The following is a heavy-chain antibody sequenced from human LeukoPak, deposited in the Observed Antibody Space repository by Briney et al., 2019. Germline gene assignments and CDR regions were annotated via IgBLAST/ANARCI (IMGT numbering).Heavy chain of an antibody. J-gene: IGHJ3*02. V-gene: IGHV1-46*01. Sequence: ASVKVSCKASGYTFTSYYMHWVRQAPGQGLEWMGIINPSGGSTSYAQKFQGRVTMTRDMSTSTDYMELSSLRSEDTAVYYCARDTLTMVRGVYDAFGIWGQGTMVTVSS. CDR3: ARDTLTMVRGVYDAFGI. D-gene: IGHD3-10*01. CDR1: GYTFTSYY. CDR2: INPSGGST.